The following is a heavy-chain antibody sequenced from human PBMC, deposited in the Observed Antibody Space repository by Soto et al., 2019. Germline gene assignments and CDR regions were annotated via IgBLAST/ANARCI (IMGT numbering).Heavy chain of an antibody. CDR3: ARVPTPPRTSYGDYAYWFDP. CDR1: GFTSSDYY. D-gene: IGHD4-17*01. Sequence: PGGSLRLSCAASGFTSSDYYMSWIRQAPGKGLEWVSYISSSGSTIYYADSVKGRFTISRDNAKNSLYLQMNSLRAEDTAVYYCARVPTPPRTSYGDYAYWFDPWGQGTLVTVSS. J-gene: IGHJ5*02. V-gene: IGHV3-11*04. CDR2: ISSSGSTI.